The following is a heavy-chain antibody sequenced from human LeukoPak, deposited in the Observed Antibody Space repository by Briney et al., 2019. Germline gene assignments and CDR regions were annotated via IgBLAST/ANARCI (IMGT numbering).Heavy chain of an antibody. V-gene: IGHV4-59*01. CDR3: ARGANWGSPDY. D-gene: IGHD7-27*01. J-gene: IGHJ4*02. CDR1: GGSIGTYY. CDR2: IYYSGTT. Sequence: SETLSLTCTVSGGSIGTYYWSWIRQPPGKGLEWIGYIYYSGTTSYNPSLKSRVTISLDTSKNQFSLKLSSVTAADTAAYYCARGANWGSPDYWGQGTLVTVSS.